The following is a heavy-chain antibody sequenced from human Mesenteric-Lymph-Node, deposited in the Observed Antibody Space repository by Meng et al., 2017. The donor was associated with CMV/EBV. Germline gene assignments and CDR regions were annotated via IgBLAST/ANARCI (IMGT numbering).Heavy chain of an antibody. D-gene: IGHD3-9*01. V-gene: IGHV1-2*06. J-gene: IGHJ4*02. CDR1: GGTFDTNA. Sequence: SGGTFDTNAVNLVRQPPGQGLEWMGRINPNSGGTTYAQKLQGRVTLTRDTSISAAYLGLSRLLSDDTAVYSCARDYDILTGQYYFDYWGQGTPVTVSS. CDR2: INPNSGGT. CDR3: ARDYDILTGQYYFDY.